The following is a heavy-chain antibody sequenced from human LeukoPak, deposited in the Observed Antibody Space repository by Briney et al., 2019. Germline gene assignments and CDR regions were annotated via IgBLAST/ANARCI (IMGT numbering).Heavy chain of an antibody. CDR1: RYTFTGYY. V-gene: IGHV1-2*02. CDR3: ARDGHGGNSFDY. CDR2: INANSGGT. D-gene: IGHD4-23*01. J-gene: IGHJ4*02. Sequence: ASVKVSCKASRYTFTGYYMHWVRQAPGQGLEWMGWINANSGGTDYAQKFQDRVTMTRDTSISTAYMELSRLRSDDTAVYYCARDGHGGNSFDYWGQGTLVTVSS.